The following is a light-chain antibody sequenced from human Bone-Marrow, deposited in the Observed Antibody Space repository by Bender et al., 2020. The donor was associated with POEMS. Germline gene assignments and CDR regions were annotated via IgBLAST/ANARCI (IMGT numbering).Light chain of an antibody. Sequence: QSAVTQPASVSGSPGQSITISCTGSRRDVGAYKFVSWYQQQPDKAPKLIMSHVSNRPSGVSNRFSGSKSGNTASLTISGLQVEDEADYFCSSYTGNKTLVFGGGTKLTVL. J-gene: IGLJ2*01. V-gene: IGLV2-14*01. CDR1: RRDVGAYKF. CDR2: HVS. CDR3: SSYTGNKTLV.